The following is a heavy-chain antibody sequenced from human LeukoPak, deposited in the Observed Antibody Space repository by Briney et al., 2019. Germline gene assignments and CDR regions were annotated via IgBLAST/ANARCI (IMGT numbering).Heavy chain of an antibody. CDR3: ARPDYDILTGYRGFDY. Sequence: PSETLSLTCTVSGYSISSGYYWGWIRQPPGKGLEWIGSIYHSGSTYYNPSLKSRVTISVDTSKNQFSLKLSSVTAADTAVYYCARPDYDILTGYRGFDYWGQGTLVTVSS. D-gene: IGHD3-9*01. CDR1: GYSISSGYY. V-gene: IGHV4-38-2*02. CDR2: IYHSGST. J-gene: IGHJ4*02.